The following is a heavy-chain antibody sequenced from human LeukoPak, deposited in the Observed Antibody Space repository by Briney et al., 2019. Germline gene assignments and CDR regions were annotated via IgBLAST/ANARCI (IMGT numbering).Heavy chain of an antibody. V-gene: IGHV3-30*09. Sequence: GGSLRLSCAASGFTISSYAKHWVRQAPDTGLELVAVISYDGSNKYYADSVKGRFAISRDNSKNTLYLQMNSQRAEDTAVYYCARDLVVTDRFDYWGQGTLVTVSS. CDR2: ISYDGSNK. D-gene: IGHD2-21*02. J-gene: IGHJ4*02. CDR1: GFTISSYA. CDR3: ARDLVVTDRFDY.